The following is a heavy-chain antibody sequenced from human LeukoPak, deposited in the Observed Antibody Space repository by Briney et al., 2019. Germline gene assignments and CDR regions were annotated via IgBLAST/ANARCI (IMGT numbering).Heavy chain of an antibody. J-gene: IGHJ4*02. Sequence: GGSLRLSCAASGFTFSSYAMSWVRQAPGKGLEWVSDITGSGGSTHYADSVKGRFTISRDNSKNTLYLQMNSLRAEDTAVYYCARDEGAGYFDYWGQGTLVTVSS. D-gene: IGHD1-26*01. V-gene: IGHV3-23*01. CDR1: GFTFSSYA. CDR3: ARDEGAGYFDY. CDR2: ITGSGGST.